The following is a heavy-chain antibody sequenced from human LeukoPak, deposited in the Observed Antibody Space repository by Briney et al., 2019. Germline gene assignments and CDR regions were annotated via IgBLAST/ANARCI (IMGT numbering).Heavy chain of an antibody. CDR3: AKAGYSSGWRNFDY. J-gene: IGHJ4*02. CDR2: ISYDGSNK. V-gene: IGHV3-30*18. D-gene: IGHD6-19*01. CDR1: GFSFSSFG. Sequence: GGSLRLSCAASGFSFSSFGMHWVRQAPGKGLEWVAVISYDGSNKFYADSVKGRLTISRDNSKNTLYLQMNSLRAEDTAVFYCAKAGYSSGWRNFDYWGQGTLVTVSS.